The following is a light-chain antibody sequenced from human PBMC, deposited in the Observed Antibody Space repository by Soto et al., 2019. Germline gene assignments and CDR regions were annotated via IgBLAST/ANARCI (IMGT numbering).Light chain of an antibody. Sequence: QSLLTQPRSVSGSPGQSVTISCTGASGNIGAYNFVSWYQLHPDKAPKVIIYDATKRPSGVPDRFSGSKSGNTASLTISGLQAEDEADYYCCSYAGGYTFVFGNGTKVTVL. V-gene: IGLV2-11*01. CDR2: DAT. CDR3: CSYAGGYTFV. J-gene: IGLJ1*01. CDR1: SGNIGAYNF.